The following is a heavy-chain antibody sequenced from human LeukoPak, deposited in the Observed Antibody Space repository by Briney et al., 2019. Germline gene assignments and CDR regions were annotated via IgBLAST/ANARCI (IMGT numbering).Heavy chain of an antibody. CDR3: ARSYYDVLTGNYMWLAP. Sequence: AAVKVSCKASVYRFTDYYIHWVRQAPGQGLEWMGWINVNSGDTYHSQKSQDRVTMKGDTSINTAYIELSRLRSDDTAVFYCARSYYDVLTGNYMWLAPWGQGTLVTVCS. J-gene: IGHJ5*02. D-gene: IGHD3-9*01. V-gene: IGHV1-2*02. CDR2: INVNSGDT. CDR1: VYRFTDYY.